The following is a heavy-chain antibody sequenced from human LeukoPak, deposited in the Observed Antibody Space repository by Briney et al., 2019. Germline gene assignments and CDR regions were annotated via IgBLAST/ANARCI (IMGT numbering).Heavy chain of an antibody. CDR3: ARHYYDISGSYSFDY. CDR2: IYSSGST. CDR1: GGSISGYY. V-gene: IGHV4-59*08. D-gene: IGHD3-22*01. J-gene: IGHJ4*02. Sequence: SETLSLTRTVSGGSISGYYWSWIRQPPGKGLEWMGYIYSSGSTNYNPSLKSRLTISVDTSNKQFSLNLRSVTAADTAVYYCARHYYDISGSYSFDYWGQGALVTVSS.